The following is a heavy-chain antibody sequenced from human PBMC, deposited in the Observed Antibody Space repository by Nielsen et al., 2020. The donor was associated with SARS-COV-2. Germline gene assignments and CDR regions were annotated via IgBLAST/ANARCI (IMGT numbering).Heavy chain of an antibody. V-gene: IGHV3-23*03. CDR1: GFTFSSYA. J-gene: IGHJ4*02. CDR2: IYSGGSST. CDR3: ATGYSYGFFDY. D-gene: IGHD5-18*01. Sequence: GGSLRPSCAASGFTFSSYAMSWVRQPPGKGLEWVSVIYSGGSSTYYADSVKGRFTISRDNSKNTLYLQMNSLRAEDTAVYYCATGYSYGFFDYWGQGTLVTVSS.